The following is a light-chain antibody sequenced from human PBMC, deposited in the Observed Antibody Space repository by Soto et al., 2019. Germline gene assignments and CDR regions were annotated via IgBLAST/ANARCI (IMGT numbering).Light chain of an antibody. J-gene: IGLJ1*01. CDR1: SSDVGGYNY. V-gene: IGLV2-11*01. CDR2: DVN. CDR3: CSYAGTYTYV. Sequence: QSALTQPRSVSGSPGQSVTISCTRTSSDVGGYNYVSWYQQHPDKAPKLMIYDVNKRPSGIPDRFSGSKSGNTASLTISGLQADDEADYYCCSYAGTYTYVFGTGTKLTVL.